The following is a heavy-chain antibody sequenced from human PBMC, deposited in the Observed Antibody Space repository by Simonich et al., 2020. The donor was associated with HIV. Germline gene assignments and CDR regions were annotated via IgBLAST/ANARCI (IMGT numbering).Heavy chain of an antibody. CDR1: GFTFSSYA. Sequence: QVQLVESGGGVVQPGRSLRLSCAASGFTFSSYAMHWVRQAPGKGLEWVAVISYDGSNKYYADSVTGRCTISRDNSKNTLYLQMNSLRAEDTAVYYCASGGSISSVWADDYWGQGTLVTVSS. D-gene: IGHD3-16*01. CDR3: ASGGSISSVWADDY. V-gene: IGHV3-30*07. J-gene: IGHJ4*02. CDR2: ISYDGSNK.